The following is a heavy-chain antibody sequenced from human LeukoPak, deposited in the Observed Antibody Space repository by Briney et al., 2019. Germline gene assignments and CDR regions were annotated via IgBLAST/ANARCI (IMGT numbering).Heavy chain of an antibody. D-gene: IGHD3-22*01. CDR2: ISSSSSYI. CDR1: GFTFSSYS. J-gene: IGHJ4*02. V-gene: IGHV3-21*01. CDR3: ARDGRQDSSGYYYIY. Sequence: PGGSLRLSCAASGFTFSSYSMNWVRQAPGKGLEWVSSISSSSSYIYYADSVKGRFTISRDNAKNSLYLQMNSLRTEDTALYYCARDGRQDSSGYYYIYWGQGTLVTVSS.